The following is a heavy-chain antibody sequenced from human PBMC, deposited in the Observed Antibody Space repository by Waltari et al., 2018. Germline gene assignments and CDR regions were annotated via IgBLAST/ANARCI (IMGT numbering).Heavy chain of an antibody. CDR1: GFTRSSYN. J-gene: IGHJ2*01. D-gene: IGHD3-3*02. Sequence: EEQLVESGGGLAKPGGSRRLSCAASGFTRSSYNMIWFRQTPGKGLEWVSSIGSSSNFIYNADSVKGRFTISRDNARNSLFLQMNSLRAEDTAVYYCARDRIFGVLKQHWFSDLWGRGTLVTVSS. CDR2: IGSSSNFI. V-gene: IGHV3-21*01. CDR3: ARDRIFGVLKQHWFSDL.